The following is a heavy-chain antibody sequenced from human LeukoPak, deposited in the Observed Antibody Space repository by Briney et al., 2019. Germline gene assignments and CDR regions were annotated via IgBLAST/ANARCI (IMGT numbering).Heavy chain of an antibody. J-gene: IGHJ4*02. Sequence: PGGSLRLSCAASGFTFSRYSMHWVRQAPGKGLVWVSHVNSDGSGTDYADSVKGRFTISRDNSKNTLYLQMNSLRAEDTAVYYCAKTHSSGYYYGDYWGQGTLVTVSS. CDR2: VNSDGSGT. V-gene: IGHV3-74*01. CDR1: GFTFSRYS. CDR3: AKTHSSGYYYGDY. D-gene: IGHD3-22*01.